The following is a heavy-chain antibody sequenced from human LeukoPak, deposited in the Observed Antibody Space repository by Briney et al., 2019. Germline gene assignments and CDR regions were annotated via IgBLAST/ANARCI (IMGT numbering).Heavy chain of an antibody. J-gene: IGHJ5*02. CDR2: TSSSDAGT. D-gene: IGHD5-18*01. Sequence: GGSLRLSGAASGFTLSTYAMSWVRQTPGKGLEWVAATSSSDAGTYHADSVRGRFTISRDNSKSTLSLQMNSLRAEDTAIYYCVTYRQVMLPFEAWGQGTLVTVSS. CDR1: GFTLSTYA. V-gene: IGHV3-23*01. CDR3: VTYRQVMLPFEA.